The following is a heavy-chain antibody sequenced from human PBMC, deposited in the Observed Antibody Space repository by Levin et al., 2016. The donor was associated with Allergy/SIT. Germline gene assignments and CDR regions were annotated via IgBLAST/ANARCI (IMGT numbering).Heavy chain of an antibody. D-gene: IGHD6-19*01. Sequence: WIRQPPGKGLEWVSSISSSSSYIYYADSVKGRFTISRDNAKNSLYLQMNSLRAEDTAVYYCARDQSSGWYFSIDYWGQGTLVTVSS. V-gene: IGHV3-21*01. J-gene: IGHJ4*02. CDR2: ISSSSSYI. CDR3: ARDQSSGWYFSIDY.